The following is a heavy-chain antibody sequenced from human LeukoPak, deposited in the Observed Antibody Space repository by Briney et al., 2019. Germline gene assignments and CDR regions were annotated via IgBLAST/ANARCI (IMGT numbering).Heavy chain of an antibody. CDR2: MNPNSGNT. CDR3: ARESFGTGDNWFDP. Sequence: GASVKVSCKTSGYSFTDYDIHWVRQATGQGLEWMGWMNPNSGNTGYAQKFQGRVTITRNTSISTAYMELSSLRSEDTAVYYCARESFGTGDNWFDPWGQGTLVTVSS. D-gene: IGHD3-16*01. V-gene: IGHV1-8*01. CDR1: GYSFTDYD. J-gene: IGHJ5*02.